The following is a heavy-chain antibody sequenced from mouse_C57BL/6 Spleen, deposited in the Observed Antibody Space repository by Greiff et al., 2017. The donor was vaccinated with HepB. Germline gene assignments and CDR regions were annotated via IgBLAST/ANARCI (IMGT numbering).Heavy chain of an antibody. CDR1: GFTFSSYT. V-gene: IGHV5-9*01. D-gene: IGHD2-2*01. Sequence: EVQLVESGGGLVKPGGSLKLSCAASGFTFSSYTMSWVRQTPEKRLEWVATISGGGGNTYYPDSVKGRFTISRDNAKNTLYLQMSSLRSEDTALYYCARQRSTMVTTTGFDYWGQGTTLTVSS. CDR2: ISGGGGNT. CDR3: ARQRSTMVTTTGFDY. J-gene: IGHJ2*01.